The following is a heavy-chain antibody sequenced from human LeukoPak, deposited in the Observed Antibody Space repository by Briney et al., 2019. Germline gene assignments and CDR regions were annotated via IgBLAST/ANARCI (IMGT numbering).Heavy chain of an antibody. J-gene: IGHJ4*02. D-gene: IGHD6-19*01. CDR3: ARDRFSSAWYHQGPPDY. Sequence: ASVKVSCKASGYTFTSYYMHWVRQAPGQGLEWMGIINPSGGSTSYAQKFQGRVTMTRDMSTSTVYMELSSLRSEDTAVYYCARDRFSSAWYHQGPPDYWGQGTLVTVSS. CDR2: INPSGGST. CDR1: GYTFTSYY. V-gene: IGHV1-46*01.